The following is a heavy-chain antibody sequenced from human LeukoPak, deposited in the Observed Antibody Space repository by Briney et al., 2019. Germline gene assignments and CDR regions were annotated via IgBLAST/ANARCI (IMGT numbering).Heavy chain of an antibody. V-gene: IGHV3-74*01. D-gene: IGHD3-3*01. CDR3: ASGGTFLEWLLYG. CDR1: GFTFSSYW. Sequence: GGPLRLSCAASGFTFSSYWMHWVRQAPGKGLVWVSRINSDGSSTSYADSVKGRFTISRDNAKNTLYLQMNSLRAEDTAVYYCASGGTFLEWLLYGWGQGTLVTVSS. J-gene: IGHJ4*02. CDR2: INSDGSST.